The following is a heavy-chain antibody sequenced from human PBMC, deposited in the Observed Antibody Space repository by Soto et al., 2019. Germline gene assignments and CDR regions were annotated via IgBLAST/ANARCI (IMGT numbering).Heavy chain of an antibody. CDR3: VRCPFVDTSDQGY. D-gene: IGHD3-22*01. Sequence: GGSLRLSCVASEFTFRTYWMNWVRQAPGKGLEWVAKINQDGSAKYYVDSVRGRFTISRDNAKNSLFLQMNSLRAEDTALYYCVRCPFVDTSDQGYWGQGTMVTVSS. J-gene: IGHJ4*02. CDR1: EFTFRTYW. V-gene: IGHV3-7*01. CDR2: INQDGSAK.